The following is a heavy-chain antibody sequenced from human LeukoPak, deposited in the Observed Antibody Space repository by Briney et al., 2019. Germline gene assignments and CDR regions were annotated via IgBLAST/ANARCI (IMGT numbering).Heavy chain of an antibody. V-gene: IGHV3-21*01. CDR2: ISSSSSYI. CDR1: GFTFSSYS. CDR3: AISGSYPPFDY. Sequence: GGSLRLSCAASGFTFSSYSMNWVRQAPGKGLEWVSSISSSSSYIYYADSVKDRFTISRDNAKNSLYLQMNSLRAEDTAVYYCAISGSYPPFDYWGQGTLVTVSS. D-gene: IGHD1-26*01. J-gene: IGHJ4*02.